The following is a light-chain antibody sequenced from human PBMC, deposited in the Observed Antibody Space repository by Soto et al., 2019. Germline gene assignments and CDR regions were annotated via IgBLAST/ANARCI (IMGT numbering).Light chain of an antibody. CDR3: QQYHYWPLT. V-gene: IGKV3D-15*01. CDR1: QSVNTD. CDR2: GAS. J-gene: IGKJ4*01. Sequence: DRVMTQSPATLSVSPGERATLSCRASQSVNTDLAWYQQKPGQAPRLLISGASTRATGIPARFSGSGSGTEFTLTISSLQSEDFAVYYCQQYHYWPLTFGGGTKVEI.